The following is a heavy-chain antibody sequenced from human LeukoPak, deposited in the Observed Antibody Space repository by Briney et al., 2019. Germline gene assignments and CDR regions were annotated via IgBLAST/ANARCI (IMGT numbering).Heavy chain of an antibody. V-gene: IGHV5-51*01. Sequence: GESLKISCKGSGYSFTSYWIGWVRQMPGKGLEWMGIIYPGDSDTRYSPSFQGQVTISADKSISTAYLQWSSPKASDTAMYYCARTSIRGYSGLRFAYFDYWGQGTLVTVSS. CDR2: IYPGDSDT. D-gene: IGHD5-12*01. J-gene: IGHJ4*02. CDR1: GYSFTSYW. CDR3: ARTSIRGYSGLRFAYFDY.